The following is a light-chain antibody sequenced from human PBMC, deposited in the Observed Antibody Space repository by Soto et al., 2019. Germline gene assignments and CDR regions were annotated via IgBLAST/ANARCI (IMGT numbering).Light chain of an antibody. CDR1: HYVYSN. CDR2: RAS. J-gene: IGKJ1*01. V-gene: IGKV3-15*01. Sequence: ERVMTQSPATLSVSPGERATLSCTASHYVYSNVAWFQQRPGQAPRLLIYRASTRATGTPARFSGSGSGTEFTLTITSLLSEDFALYYCQQYHNLWTFGQGTKVDIK. CDR3: QQYHNLWT.